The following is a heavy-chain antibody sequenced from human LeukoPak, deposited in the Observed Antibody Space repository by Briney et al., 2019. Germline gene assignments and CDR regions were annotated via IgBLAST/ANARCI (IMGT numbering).Heavy chain of an antibody. CDR1: GGSISSSSYY. V-gene: IGHV4-39*07. CDR2: IYYSGST. CDR3: ARKPRSSSWLYYNWFDP. D-gene: IGHD6-13*01. Sequence: PSETLSLTCTVSGGSISSSSYYWGWIRQPPGKGLEWIGSIYYSGSTYYNPSLKSRVTISVDTSKNQFSLKLSSVTAADTAVYYCARKPRSSSWLYYNWFDPWGQGTLVTVSS. J-gene: IGHJ5*02.